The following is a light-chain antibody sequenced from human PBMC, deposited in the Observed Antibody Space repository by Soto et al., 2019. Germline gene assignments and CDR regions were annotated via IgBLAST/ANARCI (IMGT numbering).Light chain of an antibody. Sequence: QSALAQPSSVSGSPGQSITISCTGTSTDVGGYNYVSWYQHHSGKAPKLLIYEVNKRPSGVPDRFSGSKSGNTASLTVSGLQAEDEADYYCSSYAGSNNYVFGTGTKVTVL. J-gene: IGLJ1*01. CDR3: SSYAGSNNYV. V-gene: IGLV2-8*01. CDR1: STDVGGYNY. CDR2: EVN.